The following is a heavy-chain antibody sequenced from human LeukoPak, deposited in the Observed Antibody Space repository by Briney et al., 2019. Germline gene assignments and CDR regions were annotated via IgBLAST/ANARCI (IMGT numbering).Heavy chain of an antibody. V-gene: IGHV3-64*02. D-gene: IGHD2-15*01. Sequence: GGSLRLSCAASGFTFSSYAMHWVRQAPGKGLEYVSAISTNGGSTYCADSVKGRFTISRDNSKNTLYLQMGSLRAEDMAVYYCARVVAYYYHYMDVWGKGTTVTVSS. CDR1: GFTFSSYA. CDR3: ARVVAYYYHYMDV. J-gene: IGHJ6*03. CDR2: ISTNGGST.